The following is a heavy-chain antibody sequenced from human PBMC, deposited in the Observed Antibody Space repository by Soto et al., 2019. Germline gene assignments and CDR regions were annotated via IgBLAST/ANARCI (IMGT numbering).Heavy chain of an antibody. CDR3: QKDWGAGLYGFWSEDDFEA. CDR2: VSGRCGTT. Sequence: PGGSLRLSCAASGFTFSSYSMSWVSQAPGKGLAWVLAVSGRCGTTCPGDSWKGLFTTYRDNTTNFLYLQMNSLRAGDPAIYYCQKDWGAGLYGFWSEDDFEARGQGTMVTV. CDR1: GFTFSSYS. J-gene: IGHJ3*01. V-gene: IGHV3-23*01. D-gene: IGHD3-3*01.